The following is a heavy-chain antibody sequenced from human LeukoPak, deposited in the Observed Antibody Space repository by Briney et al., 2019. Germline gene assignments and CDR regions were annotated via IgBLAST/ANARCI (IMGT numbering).Heavy chain of an antibody. CDR1: GLTFSSYW. V-gene: IGHV3-74*01. J-gene: IGHJ4*02. CDR2: IASDGSST. Sequence: PGGSLRLSCEASGLTFSSYWMNWVRQAPGKGLGWVSRIASDGSSTTYADSVKGRFSISRDNAKNTLYLQMNSLRVEDTAVYYCARGRPHGNDYWGQGTLVTVSS. CDR3: ARGRPHGNDY. D-gene: IGHD4-23*01.